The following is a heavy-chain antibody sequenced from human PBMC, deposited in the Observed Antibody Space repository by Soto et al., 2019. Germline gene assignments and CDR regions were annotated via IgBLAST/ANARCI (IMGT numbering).Heavy chain of an antibody. J-gene: IGHJ4*02. CDR2: IYYSGST. Sequence: PSETLSLTCTVSGGSISSYYWSWIRQPPGKGLEWIGYIYYSGSTNYNPSLKSRVTISVDTSKNQFSLKLSSVTAADTAVYYCARRGDTARAHFDYWGQGTLVTVSS. CDR1: GGSISSYY. CDR3: ARRGDTARAHFDY. D-gene: IGHD5-18*01. V-gene: IGHV4-59*01.